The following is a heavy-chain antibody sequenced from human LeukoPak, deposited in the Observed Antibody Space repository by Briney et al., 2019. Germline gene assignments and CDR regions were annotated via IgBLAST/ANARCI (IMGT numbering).Heavy chain of an antibody. V-gene: IGHV4-39*01. CDR3: ARIHPANWNPFNWFDP. CDR1: GGSISSSSYY. D-gene: IGHD1-1*01. Sequence: SETLSLTCSVSGGSISSSSYYCGWIRQPPGKGLEWIGTIYYSGSTFYKPSLTSRVTISVDTSKNQFSLKLSSVTAADTAIYYCARIHPANWNPFNWFDPWGQGTLVTVSS. J-gene: IGHJ5*02. CDR2: IYYSGST.